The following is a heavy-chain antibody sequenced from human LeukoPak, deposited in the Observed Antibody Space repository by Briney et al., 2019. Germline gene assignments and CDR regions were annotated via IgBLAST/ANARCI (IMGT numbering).Heavy chain of an antibody. V-gene: IGHV3-30*02. CDR3: AKDRGPSGYDHFDY. J-gene: IGHJ4*02. Sequence: GGSLRLSCAASGFTFSSYGMHWVRQAPGKGLEWVAFIRYDGSNKYYADSVKGRFTISRDNSKNTVYLQMNSLRAEDTAVYYCAKDRGPSGYDHFDYWGQGTVVTVSS. D-gene: IGHD5-12*01. CDR1: GFTFSSYG. CDR2: IRYDGSNK.